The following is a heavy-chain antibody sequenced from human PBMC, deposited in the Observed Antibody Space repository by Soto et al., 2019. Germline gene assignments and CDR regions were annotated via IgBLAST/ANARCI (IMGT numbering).Heavy chain of an antibody. D-gene: IGHD1-26*01. CDR1: EFTFRIFA. J-gene: IGHJ6*02. CDR2: ISYDGSRK. V-gene: IGHV3-30-3*01. CDR3: ARCDREDIEEVVGVRPGEYSLDV. Sequence: QVHLVESGGGVVQPGSSLRLSCAASEFTFRIFAMHWLRQSPGKGLEWVAVISYDGSRKADSVKGRFTVSRDNSWNTLYLQMNSLRAEDTAIYYCARCDREDIEEVVGVRPGEYSLDVWGQGTTVTVSS.